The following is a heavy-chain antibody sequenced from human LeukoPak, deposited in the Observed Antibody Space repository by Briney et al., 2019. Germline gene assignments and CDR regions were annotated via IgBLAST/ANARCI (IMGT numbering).Heavy chain of an antibody. Sequence: PPETLSLTCAVYGGSFSGYYWSWIRQPPGKGLEWIGEINHSGSTNYNPSLKSRVTISVDTSKNQFSLKLSSVTAADTAVYYCARGVQIYYYGSGSYPTKFDYWGQGTLVTVSS. J-gene: IGHJ4*02. CDR3: ARGVQIYYYGSGSYPTKFDY. D-gene: IGHD3-10*01. CDR1: GGSFSGYY. V-gene: IGHV4-34*01. CDR2: INHSGST.